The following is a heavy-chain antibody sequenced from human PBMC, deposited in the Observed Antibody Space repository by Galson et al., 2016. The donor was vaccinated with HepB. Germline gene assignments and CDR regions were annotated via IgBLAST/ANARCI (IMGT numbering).Heavy chain of an antibody. CDR1: GFTFSTYG. D-gene: IGHD6-6*01. CDR2: ISSSGSVT. V-gene: IGHV3-48*02. J-gene: IGHJ4*02. CDR3: ARALFTSSSDY. Sequence: SLRLSCAASGFTFSTYGMNWVRQAPGKGPEWLSYISSSGSVTYYADSVKGRFTISRDKGENSRFLQMNSLRDEDTAVYYCARALFTSSSDYWGQGTLVTVSS.